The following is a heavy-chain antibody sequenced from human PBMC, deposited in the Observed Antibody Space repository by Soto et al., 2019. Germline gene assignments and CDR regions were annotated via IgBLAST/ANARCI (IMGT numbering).Heavy chain of an antibody. J-gene: IGHJ5*02. CDR2: IIPLFGTT. CDR1: GGTFSSYG. D-gene: IGHD3-16*01. Sequence: SVKVSCKASGGTFSSYGISWVRQAPGQGIEWMGGIIPLFGTTNYGQKFKGRVTITADESTSTVYMELSSLRSEDTAMYYCARGRGSRLYNLVDPWGQGTLVTVSS. CDR3: ARGRGSRLYNLVDP. V-gene: IGHV1-69*13.